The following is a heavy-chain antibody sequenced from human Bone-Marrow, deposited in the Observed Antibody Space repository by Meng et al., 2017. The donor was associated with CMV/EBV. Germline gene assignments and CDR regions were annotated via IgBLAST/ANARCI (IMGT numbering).Heavy chain of an antibody. V-gene: IGHV1-18*01. CDR3: ARVPGYDFWSGYRGMDV. D-gene: IGHD3-3*01. CDR2: ISAYNGNT. J-gene: IGHJ6*02. Sequence: SVKVSCKACGYTFTSYGISWVRQAPGQGLEWMGWISAYNGNTNYAQKLQGRVTMTTDTSTSTAYMELRSLRSDDTAVYYCARVPGYDFWSGYRGMDVWGQGTTVTVSS. CDR1: GYTFTSYG.